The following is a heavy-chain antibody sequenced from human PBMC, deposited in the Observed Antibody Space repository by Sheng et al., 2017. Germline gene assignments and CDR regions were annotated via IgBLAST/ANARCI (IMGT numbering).Heavy chain of an antibody. J-gene: IGHJ4*02. Sequence: QVQLVESGGGVVQPGRSLRLSCAASGFTFSSYGMHWVRQAPGKGLEWVAVISYDGSNKYYADSVKGRFTISRDNSKNTLYLQMNSLRAEDTAVYYCAKTCGGSCYGEDYWGQGTLVTVSS. V-gene: IGHV3-30*18. CDR1: GFTFSSYG. CDR3: AKTCGGSCYGEDY. CDR2: ISYDGSNK. D-gene: IGHD2-15*01.